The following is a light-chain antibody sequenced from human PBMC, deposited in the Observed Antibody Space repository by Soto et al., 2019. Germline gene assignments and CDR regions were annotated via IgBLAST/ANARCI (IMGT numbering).Light chain of an antibody. CDR3: QKYDTSPYT. J-gene: IGKJ2*01. V-gene: IGKV3-20*01. CDR2: GAS. Sequence: EIVLTQSPATLSLSPGERATLSCRASQTVISNYLAWYQQKPGQAPRLLIYGASNRATGIPDRFRGSGSETDFTLTMSGVEPEDSAMYFCQKYDTSPYTFGQGTKVDIK. CDR1: QTVISNY.